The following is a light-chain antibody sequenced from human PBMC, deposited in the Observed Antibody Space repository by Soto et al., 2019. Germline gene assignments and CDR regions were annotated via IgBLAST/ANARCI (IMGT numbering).Light chain of an antibody. Sequence: EIVLTQSPGTLSLSPGERATLSCRASQSVKNNYLAWYQQKAGQSPRLLIYGASSRATGVPDRFSGSGSGTEFTLTISSLQSEDFAVYYCQQYNNWRTFGQGTKVDIK. V-gene: IGKV3-15*01. CDR2: GAS. CDR3: QQYNNWRT. J-gene: IGKJ1*01. CDR1: QSVKNN.